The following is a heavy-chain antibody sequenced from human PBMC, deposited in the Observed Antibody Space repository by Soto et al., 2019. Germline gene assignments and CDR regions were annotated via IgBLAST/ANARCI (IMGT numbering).Heavy chain of an antibody. Sequence: QVQLVQSGAEVKKPGSSVKVYCKASGGTFSSYAISWVRQAPGQGLEWMGVIIPIFGTANYAQTFQGRVTISAYESTRTAYTALGSVRSEDKAVYYCARASYCYYRRGYFDYSGQGPLVTVSS. CDR3: ARASYCYYRRGYFDY. CDR2: IIPIFGTA. D-gene: IGHD3-22*01. J-gene: IGHJ4*02. V-gene: IGHV1-69*12. CDR1: GGTFSSYA.